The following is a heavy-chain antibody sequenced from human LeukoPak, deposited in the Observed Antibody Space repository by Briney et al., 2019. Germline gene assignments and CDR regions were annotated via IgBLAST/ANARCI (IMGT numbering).Heavy chain of an antibody. Sequence: PSQTLSLTCTVSGVSISSGGYYWSWIRQPPGKGLEWIGYIHHSGTTYYNPSLESRVTISVDRSKNQFSLKLSSVTAADTAVYYCARGSSSWSYYFDYWGQGTLVTASS. CDR3: ARGSSSWSYYFDY. J-gene: IGHJ4*02. CDR1: GVSISSGGYY. D-gene: IGHD6-13*01. CDR2: IHHSGTT. V-gene: IGHV4-30-2*01.